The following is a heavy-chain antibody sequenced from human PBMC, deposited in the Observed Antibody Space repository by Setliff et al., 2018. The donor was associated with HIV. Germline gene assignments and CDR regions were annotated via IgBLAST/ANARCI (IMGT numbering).Heavy chain of an antibody. CDR3: AKGCYYSTGDGRVRAFDI. CDR1: GYTFNAYA. D-gene: IGHD6-19*01. CDR2: IAGNAINT. Sequence: GGSLRLSCAASGYTFNAYAMSWVRQAPGKGLEWVSTIAGNAINTYHADSVKGRFTISRDNSKNTLSLQMSRRRAEDTAVYFFAKGCYYSTGDGRVRAFDIWGQGTMVTVSS. V-gene: IGHV3-23*01. J-gene: IGHJ3*02.